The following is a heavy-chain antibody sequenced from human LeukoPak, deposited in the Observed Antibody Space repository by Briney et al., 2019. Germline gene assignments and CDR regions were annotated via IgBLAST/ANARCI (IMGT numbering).Heavy chain of an antibody. CDR3: AKDSRVGITVTFYFEY. CDR2: ISANGGST. D-gene: IGHD4-17*01. V-gene: IGHV3-23*01. J-gene: IGHJ4*02. CDR1: KCTFSSYA. Sequence: PGGSLRLCCAASKCTFSSYAMSWVRQAPGKGLEWVSSISANGGSTSYADSVKGRFTISRDNSKNTLYLQMNNLRAEDTAVYYGAKDSRVGITVTFYFEYWGQGTLVTVSS.